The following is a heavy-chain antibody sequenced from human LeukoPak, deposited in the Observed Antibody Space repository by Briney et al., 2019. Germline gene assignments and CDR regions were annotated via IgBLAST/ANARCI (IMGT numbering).Heavy chain of an antibody. D-gene: IGHD1-26*01. Sequence: GGSLRLSCAASGFTFSSYGIHWVRQAPGKGLEWVAVISYDGSNRYYAGSVKGRFTISRDNSKNTLYLQMNSLRAEDTAVYYCAQSGPYYYYYMDVWGKGTTVTVSS. CDR1: GFTFSSYG. CDR3: AQSGPYYYYYMDV. CDR2: ISYDGSNR. J-gene: IGHJ6*03. V-gene: IGHV3-30*03.